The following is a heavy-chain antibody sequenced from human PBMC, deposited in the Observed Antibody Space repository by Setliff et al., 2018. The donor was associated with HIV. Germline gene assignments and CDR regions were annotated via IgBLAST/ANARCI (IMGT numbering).Heavy chain of an antibody. D-gene: IGHD2-2*01. CDR1: GYTFSNYA. Sequence: ASVKVSCKASGYTFSNYAMNWVRQAPGQGLEWMGWINTNTGNPTYAPGFTGRFVFSLDTSVSTAYLQISSLKAEDTVVYYCARGALVPAAIGAYYYYMDVWGKGTTVTV. V-gene: IGHV7-4-1*02. CDR2: INTNTGNP. J-gene: IGHJ6*03. CDR3: ARGALVPAAIGAYYYYMDV.